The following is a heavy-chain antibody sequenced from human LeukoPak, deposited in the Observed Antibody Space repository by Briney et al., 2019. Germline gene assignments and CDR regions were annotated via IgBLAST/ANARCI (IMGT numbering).Heavy chain of an antibody. Sequence: QPGGSLRLSCSASGFAFSSYAIHWVRQAPGKGLEYVSAISDNGDSTYYADSVKGRFTISRDNSKNTLYLQMSSLRAEDTAVYYCVKGKTGNLFVPLSYYFDCWGQGALVTVSA. D-gene: IGHD7-27*01. CDR2: ISDNGDST. CDR1: GFAFSSYA. V-gene: IGHV3-64D*09. J-gene: IGHJ4*02. CDR3: VKGKTGNLFVPLSYYFDC.